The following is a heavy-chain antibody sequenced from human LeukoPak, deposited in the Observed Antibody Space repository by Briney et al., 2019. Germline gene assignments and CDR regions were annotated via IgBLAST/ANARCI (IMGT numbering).Heavy chain of an antibody. CDR3: ASSSSSWYNWFDP. D-gene: IGHD6-13*01. V-gene: IGHV1-69*06. CDR2: IIPIFGTA. CDR1: GGTFSSYA. J-gene: IGHJ5*02. Sequence: ASVKVSCKASGGTFSSYAISWVRQAPGQGLEWMGGIIPIFGTANYAQKFQGRATITADKSTSTAYMELSSLRSEDTAVYYCASSSSSWYNWFDPWGQGTLVTVSS.